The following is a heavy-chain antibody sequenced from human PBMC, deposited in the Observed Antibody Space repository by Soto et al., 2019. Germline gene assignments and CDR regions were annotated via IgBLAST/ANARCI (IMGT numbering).Heavy chain of an antibody. J-gene: IGHJ4*02. CDR3: AKDRIGYYYGSGPPNPFFDY. V-gene: IGHV3-30*18. Sequence: GGSLRLSCVASGFTFSSYGMHWVRQAPGKGLEWVTVISYEGSNKYYADSVKGRFAISRDNSKNTLYLQMNSLRTEDTAVYYCAKDRIGYYYGSGPPNPFFDYWGQGTLVTVSS. CDR1: GFTFSSYG. CDR2: ISYEGSNK. D-gene: IGHD3-10*01.